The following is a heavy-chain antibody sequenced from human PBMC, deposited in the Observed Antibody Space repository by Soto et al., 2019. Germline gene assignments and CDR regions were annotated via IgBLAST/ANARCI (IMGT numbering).Heavy chain of an antibody. J-gene: IGHJ6*02. V-gene: IGHV3-74*01. CDR2: IKGDGSSP. Sequence: GGSLRLSCAASGFTFNTYWMHWVRQAPGKGLVWVSRIKGDGSSPSYADSVKGRFTTSRDKSISTAYLQWSSLKASDTAMYYCARRIVYGDPHYGMDVWGQGTTVTVSS. D-gene: IGHD4-17*01. CDR1: GFTFNTYW. CDR3: ARRIVYGDPHYGMDV.